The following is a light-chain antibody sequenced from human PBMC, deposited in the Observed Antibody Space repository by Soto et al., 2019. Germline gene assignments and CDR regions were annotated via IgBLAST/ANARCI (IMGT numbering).Light chain of an antibody. V-gene: IGLV2-23*03. J-gene: IGLJ3*02. CDR1: SSDVGSYNL. CDR3: CTSEGSSTFRLV. Sequence: QSVLTQPASVSGSPGQSITISCTGTSSDVGSYNLVSWYQQHPGKAPKLMIYEGSKRPSGVSNRFSGSKSGNTASLTISGLQPDDEADDYCCTSEGSSTFRLVFGGGTKLTVL. CDR2: EGS.